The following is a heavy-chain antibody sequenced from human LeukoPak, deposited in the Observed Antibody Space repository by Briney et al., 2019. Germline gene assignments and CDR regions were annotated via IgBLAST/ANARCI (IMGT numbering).Heavy chain of an antibody. J-gene: IGHJ4*02. CDR1: GFTFSSYS. V-gene: IGHV3-21*04. D-gene: IGHD2-2*02. Sequence: GGSLRLSCAASGFTFSSYSMNWVRQAPGKGLEWVSSISSSSSYIYYADSVKGRFTISRDNSKNTLYLQMNSLRAEDTAVYYCARDRDTAFDYWGQGTLVTVSS. CDR3: ARDRDTAFDY. CDR2: ISSSSSYI.